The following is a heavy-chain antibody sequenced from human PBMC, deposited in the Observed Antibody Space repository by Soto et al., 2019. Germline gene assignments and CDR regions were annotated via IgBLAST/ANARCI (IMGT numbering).Heavy chain of an antibody. J-gene: IGHJ4*02. CDR3: AKGDVSTAGSFDY. V-gene: IGHV3-23*01. CDR1: GFTFSRHG. Sequence: PGGSLRLSCVASGFTFSRHGLSWVRQAPGKGLEWVSTINPSGDRTFYADSVKGRFTISRDNSKNTVYLQMNSLSVGDTAVYLCAKGDVSTAGSFDYWGQGALVTVSS. D-gene: IGHD6-13*01. CDR2: INPSGDRT.